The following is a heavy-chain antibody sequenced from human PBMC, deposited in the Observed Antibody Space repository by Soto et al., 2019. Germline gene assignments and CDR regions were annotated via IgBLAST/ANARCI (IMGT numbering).Heavy chain of an antibody. D-gene: IGHD3-22*01. CDR2: ITNSGDTT. Sequence: EVQLLESGGGLVQPGGSLRLSCAASGFTLSSYAMTWVRQAPGKGLQWVSTITNSGDTTYYADSVKGRFIISRDNSKDTLFLQMNSLRAEDTAIYYCAKTAGDSGYYYVDYWGQGTLVAVSP. J-gene: IGHJ4*02. CDR3: AKTAGDSGYYYVDY. V-gene: IGHV3-23*01. CDR1: GFTLSSYA.